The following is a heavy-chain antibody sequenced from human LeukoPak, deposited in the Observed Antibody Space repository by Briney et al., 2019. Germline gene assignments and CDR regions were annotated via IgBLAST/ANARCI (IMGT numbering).Heavy chain of an antibody. Sequence: GGSLRLSFAASGFTFDDYAMPWVRQAPGKGLEWVSGISWNSGSIGYADSVKGRFTISRDNAKNSLYLQMNSLRAEDTALYYCAKDKIAAAGLDWGQGTLVTVSS. J-gene: IGHJ4*02. CDR1: GFTFDDYA. D-gene: IGHD6-13*01. CDR2: ISWNSGSI. V-gene: IGHV3-9*01. CDR3: AKDKIAAAGLD.